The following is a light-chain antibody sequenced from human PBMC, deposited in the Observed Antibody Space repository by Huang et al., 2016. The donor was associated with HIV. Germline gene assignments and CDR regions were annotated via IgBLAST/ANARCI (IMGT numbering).Light chain of an antibody. CDR3: QQYHSFPQT. CDR2: SAS. J-gene: IGKJ1*01. CDR1: QDINTY. Sequence: VIWVTQSPSLLSASTGDSITISCRLSQDINTYLAWYQQKPGKAPELLIYSASTLQSGVPSRFSGGGCGTDFALNITCLQSEDFATYYCQQYHSFPQTFGQGTKVEMK. V-gene: IGKV1D-8*01.